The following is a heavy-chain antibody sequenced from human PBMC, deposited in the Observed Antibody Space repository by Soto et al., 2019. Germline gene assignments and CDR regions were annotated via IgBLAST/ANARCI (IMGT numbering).Heavy chain of an antibody. Sequence: SETLSLTCTVSGGSISSGDYYWSWIRQPPGKGLEWIGYTYYSESTYYHPSLKSRVTISVDTSKNQFSLKLSSVTAADTAVYYCARGSTTEKVDSWGQGILVTVSS. CDR2: TYYSEST. CDR3: ARGSTTEKVDS. CDR1: GGSISSGDYY. J-gene: IGHJ4*02. V-gene: IGHV4-30-4*01.